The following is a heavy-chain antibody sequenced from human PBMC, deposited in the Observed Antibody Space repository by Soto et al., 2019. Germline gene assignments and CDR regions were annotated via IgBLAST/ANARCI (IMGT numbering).Heavy chain of an antibody. CDR2: INHSGST. D-gene: IGHD5-12*01. CDR3: ARIYSGYDSGVTFDY. V-gene: IGHV4-34*01. Sequence: QVQLQQWGAGLLKPSETLSLTCAVYGGSFSGYYWSWIRQPPGKGLEWIGEINHSGSTNYNPSFKSRVTISVDTSKNQFSLKLSSVTAADTAVYYCARIYSGYDSGVTFDYWGQGTLVTVSS. J-gene: IGHJ4*02. CDR1: GGSFSGYY.